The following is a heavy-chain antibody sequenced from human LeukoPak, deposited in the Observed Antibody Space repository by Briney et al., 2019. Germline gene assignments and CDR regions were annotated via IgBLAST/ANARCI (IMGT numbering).Heavy chain of an antibody. D-gene: IGHD3-10*01. CDR3: GRVGAYYGSGSYSDY. CDR2: IYSGGTA. CDR1: EFTVSNKY. J-gene: IGHJ4*02. Sequence: GGSLRLSCAASEFTVSNKYISWVRQAPGKGLEWVSVIYSGGTAYYADSVKGRFTISRDNSKNTLYLQMNSLRAEDTAVYYCGRVGAYYGSGSYSDYWGQGTLVTVSS. V-gene: IGHV3-53*01.